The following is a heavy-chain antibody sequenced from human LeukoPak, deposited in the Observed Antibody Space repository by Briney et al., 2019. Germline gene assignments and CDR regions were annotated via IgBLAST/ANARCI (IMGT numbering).Heavy chain of an antibody. Sequence: GGSLRLSCAASVFTFSSYGASWVRQAPGKGLECVSSISGSGGSTNHADSVNGRFAISRNNSKHTLYLQMDSLRAEDTAVYYCAKVWTAYSDDYFDYWGQGTLVTVSS. D-gene: IGHD3/OR15-3a*01. V-gene: IGHV3-23*01. CDR1: VFTFSSYG. J-gene: IGHJ4*02. CDR2: ISGSGGST. CDR3: AKVWTAYSDDYFDY.